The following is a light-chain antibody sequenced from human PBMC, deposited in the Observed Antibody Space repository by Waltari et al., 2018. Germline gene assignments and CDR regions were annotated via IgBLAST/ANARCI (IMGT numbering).Light chain of an antibody. CDR1: SSNLGNNY. CDR3: GTWDSSLSGAV. Sequence: QSVLTQPPSVSAAPGQRVTISCPCGSSNLGNNYVSWYRQFPGTAPKLLIYEDSERPSGIPGRFSGSKSGTSATLDITGLQAGDEADYYCGTWDSSLSGAVFGGGTHLTVL. V-gene: IGLV1-51*02. J-gene: IGLJ7*01. CDR2: EDS.